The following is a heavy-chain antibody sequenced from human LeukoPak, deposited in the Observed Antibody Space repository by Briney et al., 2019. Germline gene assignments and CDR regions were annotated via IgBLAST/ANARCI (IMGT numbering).Heavy chain of an antibody. D-gene: IGHD4-17*01. CDR2: ISSSSNYI. CDR1: GFTFGSYT. J-gene: IGHJ5*02. CDR3: ARLYGDYPTNWFDP. Sequence: GGSLRLSCAASGFTFGSYTMNWVRQAPGKGLEWVSSISSSSNYIYYADSVKGRFTISRDNAKNSLYLQMNSLRAEDTAVYYCARLYGDYPTNWFDPWGQGTLVIVSS. V-gene: IGHV3-21*01.